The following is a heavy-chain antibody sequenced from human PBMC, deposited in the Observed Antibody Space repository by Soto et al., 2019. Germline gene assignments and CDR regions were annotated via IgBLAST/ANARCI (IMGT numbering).Heavy chain of an antibody. CDR2: ISAHGGST. J-gene: IGHJ3*02. Sequence: PGGSLRLSCAAPGFTFSNSAMSWVRQAPGRGLEWVSAISAHGGSTYYADSVRGRFTISRDNSKNTLYLQMYSLRADDTAVFYCAKHHRTDAFDIWGQGTMVTVSS. CDR1: GFTFSNSA. CDR3: AKHHRTDAFDI. V-gene: IGHV3-23*01.